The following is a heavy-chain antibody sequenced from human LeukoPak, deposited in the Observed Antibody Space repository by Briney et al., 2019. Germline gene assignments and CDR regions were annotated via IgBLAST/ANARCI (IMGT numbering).Heavy chain of an antibody. D-gene: IGHD3-10*01. CDR2: ISSSSSTI. Sequence: GGSLRLSCAASGFTFSSYSMNWVRQAPGKGLEWVSYISSSSSTIYYADSVKGRFTISRDNAKNSLYLQMNSLRAEDTAVYYCASHYYGSGSYFSDAFDIWGQGTMVTVSS. J-gene: IGHJ3*02. CDR1: GFTFSSYS. V-gene: IGHV3-48*04. CDR3: ASHYYGSGSYFSDAFDI.